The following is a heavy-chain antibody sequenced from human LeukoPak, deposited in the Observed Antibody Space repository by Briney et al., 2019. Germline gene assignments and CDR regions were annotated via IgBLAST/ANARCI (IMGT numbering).Heavy chain of an antibody. V-gene: IGHV3-23*01. J-gene: IGHJ4*02. CDR1: GLTSGIYA. D-gene: IGHD2-15*01. CDR2: FSGGGDS. CDR3: CKEVERHFDLRY. Sequence: GGSLRLSCATSGLTSGIYAMSWVRQAPGKGLEWVSAFSGGGDSFYADSVRGRFSISADRSRNILYLQMNSLRVEDTAVYYCCKEVERHFDLRYWGQGTPVTVSS.